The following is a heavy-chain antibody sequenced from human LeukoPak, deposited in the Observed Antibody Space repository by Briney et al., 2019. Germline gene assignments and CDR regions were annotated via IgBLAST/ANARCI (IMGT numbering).Heavy chain of an antibody. CDR3: ARDGYCSGGSCYFLAPFDY. CDR1: GYTFTSYG. CDR2: ISAYNCNT. V-gene: IGHV1-18*01. D-gene: IGHD2-15*01. J-gene: IGHJ4*02. Sequence: GASVKVSCKASGYTFTSYGISWVRQAPGQGLEWMGWISAYNCNTNYAQKLQGRVTMTTDTSTSTAYMELRSLRSDDTAVYYCARDGYCSGGSCYFLAPFDYWGQGTLVTVSS.